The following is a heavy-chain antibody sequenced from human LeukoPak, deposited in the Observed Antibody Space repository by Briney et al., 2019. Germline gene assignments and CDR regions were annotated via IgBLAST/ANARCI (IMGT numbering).Heavy chain of an antibody. V-gene: IGHV4-38-2*01. J-gene: IGHJ6*03. Sequence: SETLSLTCAVSDYSISSGYYWGWFRQPPGKGPEWIGCIYHSGTTYYNPSLKSRVTISVDTSKNQFSLMISSVTAADTAVYYCARQGGSNSPYYYYMDVWGKGTTVTVSS. D-gene: IGHD6-13*01. CDR2: IYHSGTT. CDR3: ARQGGSNSPYYYYMDV. CDR1: DYSISSGYY.